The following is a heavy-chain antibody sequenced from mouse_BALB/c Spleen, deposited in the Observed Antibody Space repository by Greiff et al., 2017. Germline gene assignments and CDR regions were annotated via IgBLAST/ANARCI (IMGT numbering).Heavy chain of an antibody. V-gene: IGHV1-14*01. Sequence: VHVKQSGPELIKPGASMKMSCKASGYTFTSYVIHWVKQKPGQGLEWIGYINPYNDGTKYNEKFKGKATLTSDKSSSTAYMELSSLTSEDSAVYYCARWYGNYGGLYYFDYWGQGTTLTVSS. CDR3: ARWYGNYGGLYYFDY. CDR2: INPYNDGT. CDR1: GYTFTSYV. J-gene: IGHJ2*01. D-gene: IGHD2-10*02.